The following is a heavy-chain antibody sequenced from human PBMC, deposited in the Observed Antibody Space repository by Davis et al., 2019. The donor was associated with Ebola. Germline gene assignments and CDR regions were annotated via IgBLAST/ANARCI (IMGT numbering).Heavy chain of an antibody. CDR3: ARGGYCSSTSCYTGTPYYYGMDV. Sequence: SETLSLTCAVYGGPFSDYYWTWIRQPPGKGLEWIGEINHSGSTNYNPSLKSRVTISVDTSKNQFSLKLSSVTAADTAVYYCARGGYCSSTSCYTGTPYYYGMDVWGQGTTVTVSS. CDR1: GGPFSDYY. CDR2: INHSGST. V-gene: IGHV4-34*01. D-gene: IGHD2-2*02. J-gene: IGHJ6*02.